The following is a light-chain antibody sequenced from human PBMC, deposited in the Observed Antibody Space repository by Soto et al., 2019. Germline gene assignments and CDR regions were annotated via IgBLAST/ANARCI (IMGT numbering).Light chain of an antibody. CDR3: QQYNNWPPWT. CDR1: QSVSSN. Sequence: EIVMTQSPATLSVSPGERATLSCRASQSVSSNLAWYQQKPGKAPRLLIYGASTRATGIPARFSGSGSGTECTLTSSSVQSEDFAVYYCQQYNNWPPWTVGQVTKVDSK. CDR2: GAS. J-gene: IGKJ1*01. V-gene: IGKV3-15*01.